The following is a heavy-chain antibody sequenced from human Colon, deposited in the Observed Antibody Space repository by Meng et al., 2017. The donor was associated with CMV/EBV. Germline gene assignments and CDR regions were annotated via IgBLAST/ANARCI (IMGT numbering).Heavy chain of an antibody. CDR1: GFTFSSYA. V-gene: IGHV3-23*01. Sequence: GGSLRLSCAASGFTFSSYAMSWVGQAPGKGLEWVSAISGSGGSTYYADSVKGRFTISRDNSKNTLYLQMNSLRAEDTAVYYCATGRRYQLLWGYFQHWGQGTLVTVSS. CDR3: ATGRRYQLLWGYFQH. J-gene: IGHJ1*01. D-gene: IGHD2-2*01. CDR2: ISGSGGST.